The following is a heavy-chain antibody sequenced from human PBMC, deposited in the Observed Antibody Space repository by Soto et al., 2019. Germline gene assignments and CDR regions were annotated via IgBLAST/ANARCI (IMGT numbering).Heavy chain of an antibody. J-gene: IGHJ5*02. D-gene: IGHD2-15*01. CDR3: ARHEDGSHWFDP. CDR2: IYYSGST. V-gene: IGHV4-39*01. Sequence: SETLSLTCTVSGGSISSSSYYWGWIRQPPGKGLEWIGSIYYSGSTYYNPSLKSRVTISVDTSKNQFSLKLSSVTAADTAVYYCARHEDGSHWFDPWGQGTLVTVSS. CDR1: GGSISSSSYY.